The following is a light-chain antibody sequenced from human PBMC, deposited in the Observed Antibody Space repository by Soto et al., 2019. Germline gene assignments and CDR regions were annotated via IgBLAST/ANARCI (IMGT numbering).Light chain of an antibody. V-gene: IGLV1-40*01. CDR2: INT. Sequence: QSVLTQPPSVSGAPGQRVTISCAGGSSNIEAGYDVHWYQHIPGTAPKLLIYINTNRPSGVPDRFSGSRSGPSASLAITGLQAQDEAVYFCQSYDSTLKTYVFGSGTKVTVL. CDR3: QSYDSTLKTYV. J-gene: IGLJ1*01. CDR1: SSNIEAGYD.